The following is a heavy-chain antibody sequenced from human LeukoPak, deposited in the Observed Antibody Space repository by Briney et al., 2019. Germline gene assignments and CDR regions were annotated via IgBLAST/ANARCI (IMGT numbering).Heavy chain of an antibody. CDR1: GGSFSGYY. V-gene: IGHV4-34*01. D-gene: IGHD2-21*02. Sequence: PSETLSLTCAVYGGSFSGYYWSWIRQPPGKGLEWIGEINHSGSTNYNPSLKSRVTISVDTSKNQFSLKPSSVTAADTAVYYCARGLRVTAGAFDIWGQGTMVTVSS. CDR2: INHSGST. J-gene: IGHJ3*02. CDR3: ARGLRVTAGAFDI.